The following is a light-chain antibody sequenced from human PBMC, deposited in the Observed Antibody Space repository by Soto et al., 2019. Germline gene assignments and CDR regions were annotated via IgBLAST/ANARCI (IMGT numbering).Light chain of an antibody. Sequence: QSVLTQPPSASGTPGQRVTISCSGSTSNIGSNIVNWYQQLPGTAPKLLIYRNYQRPSGVPARFSGSKSGTSASLAISGLQSEDESDYYCAAWDDSLNGVVFGGGTKLTVL. J-gene: IGLJ2*01. CDR3: AAWDDSLNGVV. CDR2: RNY. CDR1: TSNIGSNI. V-gene: IGLV1-44*01.